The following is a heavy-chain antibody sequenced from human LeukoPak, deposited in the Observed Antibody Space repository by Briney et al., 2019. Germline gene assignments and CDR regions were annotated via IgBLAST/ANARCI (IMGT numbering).Heavy chain of an antibody. CDR2: IYWDDDK. Sequence: SGPTLVNPTQTLTLTCTFSGFSLSTSGVGVGWIRQPPGKALEWLALIYWDDDKRYSPSLKSRLTTTKDTSKNQVVLTMTNMDPVDTATYYCAHEGSSIVGATIWFKASGFDYWGQGTLVTVSS. J-gene: IGHJ4*02. CDR1: GFSLSTSGVG. CDR3: AHEGSSIVGATIWFKASGFDY. D-gene: IGHD1-26*01. V-gene: IGHV2-5*02.